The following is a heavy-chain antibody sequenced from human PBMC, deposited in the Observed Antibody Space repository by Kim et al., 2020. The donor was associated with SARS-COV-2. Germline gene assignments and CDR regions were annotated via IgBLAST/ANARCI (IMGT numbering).Heavy chain of an antibody. CDR3: AKGKVGVGDP. CDR1: GFTFSNYA. CDR2: ISISGDNT. J-gene: IGHJ5*02. Sequence: GGSLRLSCAASGFTFSNYAMTWVRQAPGKGLEWVSGISISGDNTYYADSVKGRFTISRDNSKNTLYLQINSLRAEDTAVYYCAKGKVGVGDPWGQGTLVTVSS. D-gene: IGHD2-8*01. V-gene: IGHV3-23*01.